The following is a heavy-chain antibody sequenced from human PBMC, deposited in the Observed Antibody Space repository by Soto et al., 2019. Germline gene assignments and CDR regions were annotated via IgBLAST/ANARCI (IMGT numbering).Heavy chain of an antibody. J-gene: IGHJ4*02. CDR3: AKDLKGGIAAACTYY. CDR1: GFTFSSYA. V-gene: IGHV3-23*01. D-gene: IGHD6-13*01. Sequence: GGSLRLSCAASGFTFSSYAMSWVRQAPGKGLEWVSAISGSGGSTYYADSVKGRFTISRDNSKNTLYLKMNSRRAEDTAVYYCAKDLKGGIAAACTYYWGQGTLVTVSS. CDR2: ISGSGGST.